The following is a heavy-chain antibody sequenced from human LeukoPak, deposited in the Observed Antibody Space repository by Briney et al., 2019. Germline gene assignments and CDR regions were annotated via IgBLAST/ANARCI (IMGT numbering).Heavy chain of an antibody. V-gene: IGHV1-69*05. Sequence: ASVKVSCKASGGSFSSYAISWVRQAPGQGLEWMGGIIPIFGTANYAQKFQGRVTMTTDTSTSTAYMELRSLRSDDTAVYYCARDPLRFGELLGYFDYWGQGTLVTVSS. CDR1: GGSFSSYA. CDR3: ARDPLRFGELLGYFDY. D-gene: IGHD3-10*01. CDR2: IIPIFGTA. J-gene: IGHJ4*02.